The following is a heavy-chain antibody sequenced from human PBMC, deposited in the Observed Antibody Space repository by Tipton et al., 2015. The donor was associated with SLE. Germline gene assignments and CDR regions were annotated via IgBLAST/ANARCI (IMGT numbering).Heavy chain of an antibody. CDR1: GFTFDDYA. CDR2: ISWNSGSI. J-gene: IGHJ6*02. CDR3: ARGGLTMIKTLYGMDV. V-gene: IGHV3-9*01. Sequence: SLRLSCAASGFTFDDYAMHWVRQAPGKGLEWVSSISWNSGSIVYADSVKGRFTISRDESKNTLYLQMNSLRAEDAAVYYCARGGLTMIKTLYGMDVWGQGTTVTVSS. D-gene: IGHD3-22*01.